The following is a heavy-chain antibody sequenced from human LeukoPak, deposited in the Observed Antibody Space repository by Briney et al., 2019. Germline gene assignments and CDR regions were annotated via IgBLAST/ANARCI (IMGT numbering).Heavy chain of an antibody. J-gene: IGHJ4*02. CDR3: AKEGADITMIVVGDRYYFDY. CDR1: GFTFSSYA. D-gene: IGHD3-22*01. V-gene: IGHV3-23*01. Sequence: PGGSLRLSCAASGFTFSSYAMSWVRQAPGKGLEWVSAISGSGGSTYYADSVKGRFTISRDNSKNTLYPQMNSLRAEDTAVYYCAKEGADITMIVVGDRYYFDYWGQGTLVTVSS. CDR2: ISGSGGST.